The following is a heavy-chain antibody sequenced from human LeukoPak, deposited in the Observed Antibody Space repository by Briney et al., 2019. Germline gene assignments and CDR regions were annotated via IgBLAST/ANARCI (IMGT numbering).Heavy chain of an antibody. D-gene: IGHD3-10*01. CDR2: IYTSGST. CDR1: GGSISSGSYY. CDR3: ASSYGSGSYGFDP. Sequence: SQTLSLTCTVSGGSISSGSYYWSWIRQPAGKGLEWIGRIYTSGSTNYNPSLKSRVTISVDTSKNQFSLKLSSVTAADTAVYYCASSYGSGSYGFDPWGQGTLVTVSS. J-gene: IGHJ5*02. V-gene: IGHV4-61*02.